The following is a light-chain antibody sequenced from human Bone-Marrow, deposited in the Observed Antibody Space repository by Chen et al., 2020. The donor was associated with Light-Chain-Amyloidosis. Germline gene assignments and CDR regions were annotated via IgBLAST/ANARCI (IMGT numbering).Light chain of an antibody. Sequence: SYVLNRPSSVSLAPGQTATIACGGNNIGSTSVHWYQQTPGQAPLLVVYDDSDRPSGIPERLSGSNSGNTATLTISRVEAGDEADYYCQVWDRSSDRPVFGGGTKLTVL. CDR3: QVWDRSSDRPV. J-gene: IGLJ3*02. CDR2: DDS. V-gene: IGLV3-21*02. CDR1: NIGSTS.